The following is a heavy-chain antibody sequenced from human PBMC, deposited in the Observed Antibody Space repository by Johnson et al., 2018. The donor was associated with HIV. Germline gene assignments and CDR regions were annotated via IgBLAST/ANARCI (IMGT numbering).Heavy chain of an antibody. Sequence: QVQPVESGGGVVQPGRSLRLSCAASGFTFSSYGMLWVRQAPGKGLEWVAVISYDGNNKYYADSVKGRFTISRDNSKNTLYLQMNSLRAEDTALYYCAKGGIATRFFDIWGQGTMVTVSS. D-gene: IGHD6-6*01. CDR1: GFTFSSYG. CDR2: ISYDGNNK. CDR3: AKGGIATRFFDI. V-gene: IGHV3-30*18. J-gene: IGHJ3*02.